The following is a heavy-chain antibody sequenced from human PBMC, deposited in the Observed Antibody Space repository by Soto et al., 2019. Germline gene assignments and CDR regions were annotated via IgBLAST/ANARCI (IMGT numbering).Heavy chain of an antibody. J-gene: IGHJ4*02. Sequence: GSLRLSCAASGFTFSSYGMHWVRQAPGKGLEWVAVISYDGSNKYYADSVKGRFTISRDNSKNTLYLQMNSLRAEDTAVYYCAKDTGMAVNYFDYWGQGTLVTVSS. V-gene: IGHV3-30*18. D-gene: IGHD6-19*01. CDR3: AKDTGMAVNYFDY. CDR2: ISYDGSNK. CDR1: GFTFSSYG.